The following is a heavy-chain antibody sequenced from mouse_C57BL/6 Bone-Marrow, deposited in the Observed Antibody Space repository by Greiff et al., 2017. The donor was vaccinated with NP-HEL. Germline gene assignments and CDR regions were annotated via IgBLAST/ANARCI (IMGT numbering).Heavy chain of an antibody. CDR3: TRDGYSFDY. D-gene: IGHD2-3*01. CDR1: GFTFSSYA. V-gene: IGHV5-9-1*02. CDR2: ISSGGDYT. J-gene: IGHJ2*01. Sequence: EVQGVESGEGLVKPGGSLKLSCAASGFTFSSYAMSLVRQTPEKRLEWVAYISSGGDYTYYADNVKGRFTLSRDNARNTLYLQLGSLKSEDTAMYYCTRDGYSFDYWGQGTTLTVSS.